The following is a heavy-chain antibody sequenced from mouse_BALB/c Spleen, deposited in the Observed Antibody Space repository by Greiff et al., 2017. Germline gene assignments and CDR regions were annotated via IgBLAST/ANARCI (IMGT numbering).Heavy chain of an antibody. Sequence: EVQLVESGGGLVQPGGSRKLSCAASGFTFSSFGMHWVRQAPEKGLEWVAYISSGSSTIYYADTVKGRFTISRDNPKNTLFLQMTSLRSEDTAMYYCARRGYGSWFAYWGQGTLVTVSA. D-gene: IGHD1-1*01. CDR1: GFTFSSFG. CDR2: ISSGSSTI. V-gene: IGHV5-17*02. J-gene: IGHJ3*01. CDR3: ARRGYGSWFAY.